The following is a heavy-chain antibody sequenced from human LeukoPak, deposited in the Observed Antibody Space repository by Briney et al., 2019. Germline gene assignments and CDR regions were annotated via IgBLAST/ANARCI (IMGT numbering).Heavy chain of an antibody. CDR3: ARDGIVGSPLFKFDY. CDR2: ISFDGGNK. V-gene: IGHV3-30-3*01. CDR1: GFTFNNYT. D-gene: IGHD1-26*01. J-gene: IGHJ4*02. Sequence: GGSLRHSCAASGFTFNNYTVDWVRQAPGKGLEWVAIISFDGGNKYYADSVKGRFTISRDNSKNTLYLQMNSLRAEDTAVYYCARDGIVGSPLFKFDYWGQGTLVTVSS.